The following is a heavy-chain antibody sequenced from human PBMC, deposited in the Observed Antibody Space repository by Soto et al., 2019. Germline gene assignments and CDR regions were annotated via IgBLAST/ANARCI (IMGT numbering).Heavy chain of an antibody. V-gene: IGHV4-39*01. J-gene: IGHJ4*02. D-gene: IGHD4-4*01. CDR2: IYYSGST. CDR1: GGSISSSSYY. Sequence: SETLSLTCTVSGGSISSSSYYWGWIRQPPGKGLEWIGSIYYSGSTYYNPSLKSRVTISVDTSKNQFSLKLSSVTAADTAVYYCARHWANTVADFDYWGQGTLVTVSS. CDR3: ARHWANTVADFDY.